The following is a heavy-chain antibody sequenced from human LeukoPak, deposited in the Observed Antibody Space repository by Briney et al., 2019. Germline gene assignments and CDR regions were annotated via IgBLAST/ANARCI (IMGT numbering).Heavy chain of an antibody. D-gene: IGHD3-10*01. V-gene: IGHV3-21*01. J-gene: IGHJ4*02. CDR3: ARGLGSGIPLGF. CDR1: GFTFSSYSYS. CDR2: ISSSSSYV. Sequence: GGSLRLSCAASGFTFSSYSYSMNWVRQAPGKGLEWVSSISSSSSYVYYADSLKGRFTISRDNANNSLYLHMDSLRVDDTAMYYCARGLGSGIPLGFWGQGTLVTVSS.